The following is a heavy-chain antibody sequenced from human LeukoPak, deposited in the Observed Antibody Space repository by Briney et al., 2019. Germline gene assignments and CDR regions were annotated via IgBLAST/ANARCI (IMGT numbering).Heavy chain of an antibody. V-gene: IGHV3-23*01. CDR2: ISFTGGNT. CDR1: GFTFSGSA. Sequence: GGSLRLSCAASGFTFSGSAMGWVRQAPGKGLEWVSLISFTGGNTYCADSVKGRFTISRDNSKDTLYLQMNSLRAGDTAIYYCARDIQLSTWGLGTMVTVSS. D-gene: IGHD5-24*01. CDR3: ARDIQLST. J-gene: IGHJ3*01.